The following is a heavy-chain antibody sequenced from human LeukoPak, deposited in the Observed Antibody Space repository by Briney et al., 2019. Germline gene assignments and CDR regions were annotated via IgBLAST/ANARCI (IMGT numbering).Heavy chain of an antibody. V-gene: IGHV4-59*01. CDR3: ARAGDYGDYVWAY. D-gene: IGHD4-17*01. CDR1: GGSISSSY. Sequence: SETLFLTCTVSGGSISSSYWSWIRQPPGKGLEWIGYIYYSGSTNYNPSLRSRVTMSLDTSKNQFSLSLRSMTAADTAVYYCARAGDYGDYVWAYWGQGTLVTVSS. J-gene: IGHJ4*02. CDR2: IYYSGST.